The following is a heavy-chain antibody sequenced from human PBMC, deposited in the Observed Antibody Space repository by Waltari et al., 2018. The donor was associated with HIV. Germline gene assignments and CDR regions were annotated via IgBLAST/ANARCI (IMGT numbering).Heavy chain of an antibody. Sequence: QVHLQESGPGLVTPSETLYLTCSVSGASIRAHHWTWIRQTPGTGLEWIGNVHYTGTTKYNPALMSRVSISVDTSQAQFSLRLNSVTAADTAVYYCARVKAYYYDDSGFYFFDYWGRGSLVTVFS. CDR3: ARVKAYYYDDSGFYFFDY. D-gene: IGHD3-22*01. J-gene: IGHJ4*02. V-gene: IGHV4-59*11. CDR1: GASIRAHH. CDR2: VHYTGTT.